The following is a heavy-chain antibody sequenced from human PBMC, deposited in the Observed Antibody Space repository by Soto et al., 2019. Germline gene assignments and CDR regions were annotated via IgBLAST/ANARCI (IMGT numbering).Heavy chain of an antibody. J-gene: IGHJ6*02. CDR2: IYNSGTT. V-gene: IGHV4-59*01. Sequence: SETLSLTCTVSGGSIRSYCWTWIRQPPGKGLEWIACIYNSGTTNYNPSLKSRVTISIDTSRTQFSLKLSSVTAADTAMYYCARSMDTGYYYYGMDVWGQGTTVTVSS. CDR1: GGSIRSYC. CDR3: ARSMDTGYYYYGMDV.